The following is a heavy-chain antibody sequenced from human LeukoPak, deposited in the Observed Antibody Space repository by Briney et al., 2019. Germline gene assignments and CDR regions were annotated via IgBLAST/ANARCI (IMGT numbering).Heavy chain of an antibody. CDR2: IYPGDSDT. Sequence: GESLKISCKAYGYSFFSNYWIAWVRQMPGKGLEWMGIIYPGDSDTRYSPSFQGQVTISADKSISTAYLQWSSLKASDTAMYYCALGGAAAPGWFDPWGQGTLVTVSS. CDR1: GYSFFSNYW. V-gene: IGHV5-51*01. CDR3: ALGGAAAPGWFDP. D-gene: IGHD6-13*01. J-gene: IGHJ5*02.